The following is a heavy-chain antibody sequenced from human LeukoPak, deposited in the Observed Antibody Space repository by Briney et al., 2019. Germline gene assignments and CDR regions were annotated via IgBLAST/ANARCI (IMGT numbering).Heavy chain of an antibody. Sequence: SETLSLTCTVSGGSISSYYWSWIRQPPGKGLEWIGYIYYSGSTNYNPSLKSRVTISVDTSKNQFSLKLSSVTAADTAVYYCARVGVGYYGSGSYYNEIYYYYMDVWGKGTTVTVSS. CDR2: IYYSGST. CDR3: ARVGVGYYGSGSYYNEIYYYYMDV. CDR1: GGSISSYY. D-gene: IGHD3-10*01. J-gene: IGHJ6*03. V-gene: IGHV4-59*01.